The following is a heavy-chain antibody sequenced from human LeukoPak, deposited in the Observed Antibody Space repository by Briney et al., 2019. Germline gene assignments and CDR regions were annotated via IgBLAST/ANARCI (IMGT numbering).Heavy chain of an antibody. Sequence: GGSLRLSCAASGFTFSSYWMSWVRQASGKGLEWVSVIYSGGSTYYADSVKGRFTISRDNSKNTLYLQMNSLRAEDTAVYYCARESSSGWLDYWGQGTLVTVSS. V-gene: IGHV3-66*01. D-gene: IGHD6-19*01. CDR2: IYSGGST. CDR3: ARESSSGWLDY. J-gene: IGHJ4*02. CDR1: GFTFSSYW.